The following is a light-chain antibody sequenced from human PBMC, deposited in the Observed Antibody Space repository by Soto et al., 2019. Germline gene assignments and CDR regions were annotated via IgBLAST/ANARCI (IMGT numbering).Light chain of an antibody. CDR3: QQFKNYVT. J-gene: IGKJ5*01. Sequence: IQLTQSPSSLSASVGDRVTISCRASQSISSHLAWYQQKPGKAPRLLIYAASTLQSGVPSRFSGSGSGTDFTLTITSLEPEDFATYYCQQFKNYVTFGQGTRLENK. CDR1: QSISSH. CDR2: AAS. V-gene: IGKV1-9*01.